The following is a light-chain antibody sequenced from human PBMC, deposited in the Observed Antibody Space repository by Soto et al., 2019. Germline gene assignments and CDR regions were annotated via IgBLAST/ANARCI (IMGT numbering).Light chain of an antibody. CDR2: EVN. J-gene: IGLJ7*01. CDR1: SSDIGAYDY. V-gene: IGLV2-14*01. Sequence: QSALTQPASLSGSPGQSITISCTGTSSDIGAYDYVSWFQQHPGKAPKLMISEVNNRPSGFSNRFSGSKSGNTAYLTISGLQVEDEAEYFCCSFRRSGALVFGGGTQLTVL. CDR3: CSFRRSGALV.